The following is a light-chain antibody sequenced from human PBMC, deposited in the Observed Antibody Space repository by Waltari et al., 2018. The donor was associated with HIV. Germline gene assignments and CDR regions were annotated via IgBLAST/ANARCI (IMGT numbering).Light chain of an antibody. J-gene: IGKJ5*01. V-gene: IGKV2D-29*01. CDR2: EVS. CDR3: MQSTQLPIT. Sequence: DIAMTQTPLSLYFPPGRPTSLSCVSTQSLLHSDGNTYLYWYLQKAGQPPQLLIYEVSNRFSGVPDRFSGSGSGTYFTLKISRVEAEDVGVYYCMQSTQLPITFGQGTRLEIK. CDR1: QSLLHSDGNTY.